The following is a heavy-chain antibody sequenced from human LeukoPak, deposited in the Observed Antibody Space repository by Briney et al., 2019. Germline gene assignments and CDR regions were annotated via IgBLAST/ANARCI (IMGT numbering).Heavy chain of an antibody. CDR1: GGTFSSYA. Sequence: ASVKVSCKASGGTFSSYAISWVRQAPGQGLEWMGRIIPILGIANYAQKFQGRVTITADKSTSTAYMELSSLRSEGTAVYYCARDRTVVTPGHDDYYYYGMDVWGQGTTVTVSS. CDR2: IIPILGIA. J-gene: IGHJ6*02. D-gene: IGHD2-21*02. V-gene: IGHV1-69*04. CDR3: ARDRTVVTPGHDDYYYYGMDV.